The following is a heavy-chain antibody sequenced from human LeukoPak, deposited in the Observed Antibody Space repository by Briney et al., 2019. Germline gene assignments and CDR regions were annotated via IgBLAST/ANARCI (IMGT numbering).Heavy chain of an antibody. D-gene: IGHD5-12*01. J-gene: IGHJ5*02. CDR2: IIPIFGTA. CDR3: ARTDIVATIVPNWFDP. CDR1: GGTFSSYA. V-gene: IGHV1-69*13. Sequence: GASVKVSCKASGGTFSSYAISWVRQAPGQGLEWMGGIIPIFGTANYAQKFQGRVTITADESTSTAYMELSSLRSEDTAVYYCARTDIVATIVPNWFDPWGQGTLVTVSS.